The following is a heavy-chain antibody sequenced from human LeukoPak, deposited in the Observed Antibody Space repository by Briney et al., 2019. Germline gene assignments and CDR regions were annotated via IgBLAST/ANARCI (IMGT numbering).Heavy chain of an antibody. D-gene: IGHD4-17*01. V-gene: IGHV3-74*01. Sequence: GGSLRLSCAASGFTFSSYWMHWVRQAPGKGLVWVSRINSDGSSTSYADSVKGRFTISRDNAKNTLYLQMNGLRAEDTTVYYCARVGGKYGDYHFDYWGQGTLVTVSS. J-gene: IGHJ4*02. CDR2: INSDGSST. CDR3: ARVGGKYGDYHFDY. CDR1: GFTFSSYW.